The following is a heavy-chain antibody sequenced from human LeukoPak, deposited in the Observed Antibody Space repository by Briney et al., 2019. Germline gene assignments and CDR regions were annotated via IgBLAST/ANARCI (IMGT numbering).Heavy chain of an antibody. Sequence: GSSVKVSCKASGGTFSSYAISWVRQAPGQGLEWMGWINPNSGGTNYAQKFQGRVTMTRDTSISTAYMELSRLRSDDTAVYYCARYDSSGYYDGYFDYWGQGTLVTVSS. CDR1: GGTFSSYA. V-gene: IGHV1-2*02. CDR2: INPNSGGT. CDR3: ARYDSSGYYDGYFDY. J-gene: IGHJ4*02. D-gene: IGHD3-22*01.